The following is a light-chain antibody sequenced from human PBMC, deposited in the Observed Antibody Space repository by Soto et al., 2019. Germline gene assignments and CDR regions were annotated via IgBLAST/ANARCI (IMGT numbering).Light chain of an antibody. V-gene: IGLV2-23*01. Sequence: QSVLTQPASVSGSPGQSITISCTGTSSDVGSYNLVSWYQQHPGKAPKLMIYEGSTRPSGVSNRFSGSKSGNTASLTISGLQAEDEADYYCCSYAGSVVFGGGTKLTVL. CDR3: CSYAGSVV. J-gene: IGLJ2*01. CDR2: EGS. CDR1: SSDVGSYNL.